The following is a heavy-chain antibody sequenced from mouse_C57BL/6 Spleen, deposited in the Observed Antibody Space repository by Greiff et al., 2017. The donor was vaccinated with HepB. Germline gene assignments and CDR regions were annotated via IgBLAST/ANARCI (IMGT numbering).Heavy chain of an antibody. CDR2: IYPGGGYT. V-gene: IGHV1-63*01. CDR1: GYTFTNYW. D-gene: IGHD2-2*01. CDR3: ARVIYYGYDEGFDY. J-gene: IGHJ2*01. Sequence: QVQLKESGAELVRPGTSVKMSCKASGYTFTNYWIGWAKQRPGHGLEWIGDIYPGGGYTNYNEKFKGKATLTADKSSSTAYMQFSSLTSEDSAIYYCARVIYYGYDEGFDYWGQGTTLTVSS.